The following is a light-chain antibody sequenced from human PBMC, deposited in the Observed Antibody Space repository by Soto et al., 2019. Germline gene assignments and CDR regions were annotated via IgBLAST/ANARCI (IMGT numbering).Light chain of an antibody. V-gene: IGKV1-27*01. J-gene: IGKJ3*01. CDR1: QDIRNF. CDR2: AAS. CDR3: QKYRSGHV. Sequence: DIQMTQSPTSLSASVGDRVTITCRASQDIRNFVAWYQQKPGKAPKLLIYAASTLQSGVPSRFSSSGSGTDFTLTINRLQPEDVANYSCQKYRSGHVFGPGTKEEIK.